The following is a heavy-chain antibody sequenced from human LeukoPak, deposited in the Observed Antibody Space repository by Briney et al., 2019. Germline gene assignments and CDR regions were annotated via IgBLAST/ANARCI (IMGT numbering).Heavy chain of an antibody. CDR3: ARETIVVVPAAPPGYYYYYMDV. J-gene: IGHJ6*03. CDR1: GGSMSSGSYY. D-gene: IGHD2-2*01. Sequence: SQTLSLTCTVSGGSMSSGSYYCTWIRQPAGKGLEWIGRIYTSGITNYNPSLKSRVTISVDTSKNQFSLKLSSVTSADTPVYYCARETIVVVPAAPPGYYYYYMDVWGKGTTVTVSS. V-gene: IGHV4-61*02. CDR2: IYTSGIT.